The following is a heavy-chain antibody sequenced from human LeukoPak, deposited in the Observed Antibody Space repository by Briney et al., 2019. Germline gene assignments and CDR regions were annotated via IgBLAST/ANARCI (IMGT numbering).Heavy chain of an antibody. Sequence: GSLRLSCAASGFNFSNHNMHWVRQAPGKGLEWVSSISSRSSYIYYADSLKGRFTISRDNAKNSVYLQMNSLRAEDTAVYYCVSYFGFDYWGQGTLVTVSS. D-gene: IGHD3-10*01. J-gene: IGHJ4*02. V-gene: IGHV3-21*01. CDR2: ISSRSSYI. CDR3: VSYFGFDY. CDR1: GFNFSNHN.